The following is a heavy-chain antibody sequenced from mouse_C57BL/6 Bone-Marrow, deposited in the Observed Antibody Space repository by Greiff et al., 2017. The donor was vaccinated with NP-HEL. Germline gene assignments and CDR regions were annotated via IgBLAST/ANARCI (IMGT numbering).Heavy chain of an antibody. V-gene: IGHV5-9-1*02. CDR2: ISSGGDSI. CDR3: TRGGYFYGSSYDTY. D-gene: IGHD1-1*01. CDR1: GFTFSSYA. J-gene: IGHJ3*01. Sequence: EVMLVESGEGLVKPGGSLKLSCAASGFTFSSYAMSWVRQTPEKRLEWVAYISSGGDSIYYADTVKGRFTISRDNARNTLYLQMSSLKSEDTAMYDCTRGGYFYGSSYDTYWGQGTLVTVSA.